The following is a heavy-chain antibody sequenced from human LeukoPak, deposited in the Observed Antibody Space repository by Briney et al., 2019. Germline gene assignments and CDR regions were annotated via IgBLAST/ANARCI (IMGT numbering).Heavy chain of an antibody. CDR3: ALISYCTSVTCYFLDY. V-gene: IGHV1-18*01. CDR2: ISTNNGNT. Sequence: ASVKVSCKASGYTCTNYHISWVRQAPGQGLEWMGWISTNNGNTNYAQNLQGRVTMTKDTSTSTAYMELRSLRSDDTAVYYCALISYCTSVTCYFLDYWGQGTLVSVSS. J-gene: IGHJ4*02. CDR1: GYTCTNYH. D-gene: IGHD2-8*01.